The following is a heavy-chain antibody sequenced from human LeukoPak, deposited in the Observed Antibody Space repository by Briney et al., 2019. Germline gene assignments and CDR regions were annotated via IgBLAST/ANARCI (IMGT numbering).Heavy chain of an antibody. CDR1: GGSISSGGYS. J-gene: IGHJ5*02. D-gene: IGHD4/OR15-4a*01. CDR3: ARHRQDYKVWFDP. V-gene: IGHV4-30-2*01. CDR2: MYHSGST. Sequence: SETLSLTCAVSGGSISSGGYSWIWIRHPPGQGLEWIGYMYHSGSTYYNPSLKSRVTISVDRSKNQFSLKLSSVTAADTAVYYCARHRQDYKVWFDPWGQGTLVTVSS.